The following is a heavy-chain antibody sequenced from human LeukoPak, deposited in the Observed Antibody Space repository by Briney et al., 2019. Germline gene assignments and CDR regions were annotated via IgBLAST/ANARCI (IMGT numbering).Heavy chain of an antibody. V-gene: IGHV1-18*04. CDR1: GYTFTSYG. Sequence: ASVKVSCKASGYTFTSYGISWVRQAPGQGREWMGWISAYNGNTNYAQKLQGRVTMTTDTSTSTAYMELRSLRSDDTAVYYCARVVWFGELFNYYGMDVWGKGTTVTVSS. J-gene: IGHJ6*04. CDR3: ARVVWFGELFNYYGMDV. D-gene: IGHD3-10*01. CDR2: ISAYNGNT.